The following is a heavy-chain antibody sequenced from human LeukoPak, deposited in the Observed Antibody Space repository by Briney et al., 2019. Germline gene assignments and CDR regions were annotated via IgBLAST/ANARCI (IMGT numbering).Heavy chain of an antibody. CDR1: GFTFSSYA. V-gene: IGHV3-23*01. J-gene: IGHJ6*03. CDR2: ISGRGDLE. D-gene: IGHD3-3*01. CDR3: AREGDFWSGYPIDHYYYMDV. Sequence: GGSLRLSCSASGFTFSSYAMTWVRQAPGKGLEWVSTISGRGDLEFYTESVKGRFTISRDHSKNTVHLQMDSLRAEDTAIYYCAREGDFWSGYPIDHYYYMDVWGKGTTVTVTS.